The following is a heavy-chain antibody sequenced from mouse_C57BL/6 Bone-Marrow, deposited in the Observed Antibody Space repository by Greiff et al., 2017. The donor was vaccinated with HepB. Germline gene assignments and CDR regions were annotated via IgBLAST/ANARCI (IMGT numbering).Heavy chain of an antibody. CDR1: GFTFSDYG. CDR2: ISNLAYSI. J-gene: IGHJ1*03. CDR3: ARKGDYYGSSYGYFDV. D-gene: IGHD1-1*01. V-gene: IGHV5-15*01. Sequence: EVHLVESGGGLVQPGGSLKLSCAASGFTFSDYGMAWVRQAPRKGPEWVAFISNLAYSIYYADTVTGRFTISRENAKNTLYLEMSSLRSEDTAMYYCARKGDYYGSSYGYFDVWGTGTTVTVSS.